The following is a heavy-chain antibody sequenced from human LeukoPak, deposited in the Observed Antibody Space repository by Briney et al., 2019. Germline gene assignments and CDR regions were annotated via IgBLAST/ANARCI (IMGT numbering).Heavy chain of an antibody. V-gene: IGHV3-9*01. CDR3: AKHMRATNTYSFFGLDV. J-gene: IGHJ6*02. CDR1: GFTFKDYG. CDR2: INWNGGGT. Sequence: GRSLRLSCAATGFTFKDYGMHWVRQPPGKGLEWVSSINWNGGGTDYADSVKGRFTISRDNAKNSLYLQLSSLSPEDTALYYCAKHMRATNTYSFFGLDVWGQGTTVTVSS. D-gene: IGHD1-26*01.